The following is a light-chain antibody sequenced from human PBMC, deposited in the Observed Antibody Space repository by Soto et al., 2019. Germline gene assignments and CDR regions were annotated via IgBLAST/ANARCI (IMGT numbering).Light chain of an antibody. Sequence: QSVLTQPASVSGSPGQSITTSCTGTSSDVCGYNYVSWYQHHPGKAPKLIIYDVTNRPSGVSNPFSGSKSGNTASLTISGLQPEDEADYYCSSYTTSNTRQIVFGTGTKVTVL. CDR3: SSYTTSNTRQIV. CDR2: DVT. CDR1: SSDVCGYNY. J-gene: IGLJ1*01. V-gene: IGLV2-14*03.